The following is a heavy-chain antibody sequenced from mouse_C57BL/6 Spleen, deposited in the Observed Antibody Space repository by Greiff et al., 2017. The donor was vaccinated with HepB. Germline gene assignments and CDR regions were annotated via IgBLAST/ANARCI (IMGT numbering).Heavy chain of an antibody. CDR1: GYTFTSYG. J-gene: IGHJ4*01. CDR3: ARSLPTVDYAMDY. D-gene: IGHD1-1*01. V-gene: IGHV1-81*01. Sequence: SGAELARPGASVKLSCKASGYTFTSYGISWVKQRTGQGLEWIGEIYPRSGNTYYNEKFKGKATLTADKSSSTAYMELRSLTSEDSAVYFCARSLPTVDYAMDYWGQGTSVTVSS. CDR2: IYPRSGNT.